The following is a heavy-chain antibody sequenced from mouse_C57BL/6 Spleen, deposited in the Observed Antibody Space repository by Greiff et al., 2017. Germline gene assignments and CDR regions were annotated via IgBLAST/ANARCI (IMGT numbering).Heavy chain of an antibody. J-gene: IGHJ2*01. CDR2: IYPSDSET. CDR1: GYTFTSYW. V-gene: IGHV1-61*01. CDR3: ARGTYLDY. D-gene: IGHD3-3*01. Sequence: QVQLQQPGAELVRPGSSMKLSCKASGYTFTSYWMDWVKQRPGQGLEWIGNIYPSDSETHYNQKFKDKATLTVDKSSSTAYMQLSSLTSEDSAVYYCARGTYLDYWGQGTTLTVSS.